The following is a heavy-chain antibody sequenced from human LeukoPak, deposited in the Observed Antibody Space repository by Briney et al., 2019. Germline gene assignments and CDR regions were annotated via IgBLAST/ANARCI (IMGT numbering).Heavy chain of an antibody. D-gene: IGHD6-6*01. V-gene: IGHV4-39*01. Sequence: SETLSLTCTVSGGSISSSSYYWGWIRQPPGKGLEWIGSIYYSGSTYYNPSLKSRVTISVDTSKNQFSLKLSSVTAADTAVYYCARYSSSPGWVAYWGQGTLVTVSS. J-gene: IGHJ4*02. CDR3: ARYSSSPGWVAY. CDR2: IYYSGST. CDR1: GGSISSSSYY.